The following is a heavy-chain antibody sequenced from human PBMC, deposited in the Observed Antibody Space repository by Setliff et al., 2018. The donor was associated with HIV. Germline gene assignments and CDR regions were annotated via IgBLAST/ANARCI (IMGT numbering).Heavy chain of an antibody. J-gene: IGHJ5*01. D-gene: IGHD3-16*01. CDR2: ISGNGGSA. V-gene: IGHV3-23*01. CDR3: ARGGANPSWFDS. CDR1: GFTFSSYA. Sequence: PGGSLRLSCAASGFTFSSYAMSWVRQAPGKGLEWVSGISGNGGSAAYADSVKGRFTNSRDNAKNTLYLQMDSLRAEDTAVYYCARGGANPSWFDSWGQGTLVTVSS.